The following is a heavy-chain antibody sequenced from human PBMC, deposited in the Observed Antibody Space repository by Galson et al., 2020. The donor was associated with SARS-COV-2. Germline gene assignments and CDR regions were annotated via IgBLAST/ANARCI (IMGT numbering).Heavy chain of an antibody. J-gene: IGHJ5*02. CDR2: IYYSGST. V-gene: IGHV4-31*03. D-gene: IGHD3-10*01. CDR3: ARAVRGVIIKGFDWFDP. Sequence: TLSLTCTVSGGSISSGGYYWSWIRQHPGTGPEWIGYIYYSGSTYYNPSLKSRATISVDTSKNQFSLKLSSVTAADPAVYYCARAVRGVIIKGFDWFDPWGQGTLVTVSS. CDR1: GGSISSGGYY.